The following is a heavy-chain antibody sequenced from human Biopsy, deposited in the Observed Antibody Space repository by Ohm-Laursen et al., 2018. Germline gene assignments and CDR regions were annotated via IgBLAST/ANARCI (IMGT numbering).Heavy chain of an antibody. CDR2: IYNSGST. D-gene: IGHD5/OR15-5a*01. CDR1: GGSMSSYY. CDR3: ARGEAGVYDALDI. J-gene: IGHJ3*02. Sequence: SQTLSLTCTVSGGSMSSYYWTWIRQPPGKGLEWIGYIYNSGSTNYNPSLKSRVTISVAVDTSKSQFSLRLRSVTAADTAMYYCARGEAGVYDALDIWGQGTMVIVSS. V-gene: IGHV4-59*01.